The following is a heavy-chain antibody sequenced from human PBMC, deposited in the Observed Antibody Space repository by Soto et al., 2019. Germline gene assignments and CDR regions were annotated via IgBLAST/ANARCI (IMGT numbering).Heavy chain of an antibody. D-gene: IGHD1-1*01. J-gene: IGHJ4*02. CDR1: GFTFSSYA. Sequence: GGSLRLSCAASGFTFSSYAMSWVRQAPGKGLEWVSAISGSGGSTYYADSVKGRFTISRDNSKNTLYLQMNSLRDEDTAVYYCARGPPLPGGHDYYFDYWGQGTLVTVSS. CDR3: ARGPPLPGGHDYYFDY. V-gene: IGHV3-23*01. CDR2: ISGSGGST.